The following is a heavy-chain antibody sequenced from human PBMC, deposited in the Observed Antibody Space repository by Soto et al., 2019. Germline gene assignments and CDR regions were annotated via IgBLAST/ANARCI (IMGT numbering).Heavy chain of an antibody. D-gene: IGHD1-26*01. J-gene: IGHJ4*02. CDR2: ISGSGGST. V-gene: IGHV3-23*01. CDR3: ARRGSGSYYDY. Sequence: EVQLLESGGGLVQPGGSLRLSCAASGFTFSSYAMRWVRQAPVKGLEWVSAISGSGGSTYYADSVNGRFTISRDNSKNTLYLQMNSLSAEDTAVYYCARRGSGSYYDYWGQGTLVTVSS. CDR1: GFTFSSYA.